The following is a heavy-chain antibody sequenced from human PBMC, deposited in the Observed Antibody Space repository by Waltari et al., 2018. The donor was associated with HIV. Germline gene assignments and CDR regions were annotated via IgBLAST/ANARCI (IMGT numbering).Heavy chain of an antibody. J-gene: IGHJ4*02. CDR1: GLIFRDFA. CDR2: ISRDGSSK. CDR3: AREGIVAAPFDF. D-gene: IGHD2-15*01. Sequence: QVQLVESGGGLVQPGGSLSFSCPATGLIFRDFAIHWVRQAPGKGLEWVAVISRDGSSKYYADSVQGRFTISRDNSKNSLHLHMNSLRPKDTAVYYCAREGIVAAPFDFWGLGTLVTVSS. V-gene: IGHV3-30*01.